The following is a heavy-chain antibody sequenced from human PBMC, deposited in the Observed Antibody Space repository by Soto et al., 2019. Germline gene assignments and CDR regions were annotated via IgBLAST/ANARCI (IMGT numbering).Heavy chain of an antibody. CDR2: INHSGST. D-gene: IGHD2-15*01. V-gene: IGHV4-34*01. J-gene: IGHJ6*02. CDR3: TRHAIIPKLQYGMDV. Sequence: SETLSLTCAVYGGSFSGYYWSWIRQPPGKGLEWIGEINHSGSTNYNPSLKSRVTISVDTSQNRFALRLSSVTAADSAVYYCTRHAIIPKLQYGMDVWGQGASVTVSS. CDR1: GGSFSGYY.